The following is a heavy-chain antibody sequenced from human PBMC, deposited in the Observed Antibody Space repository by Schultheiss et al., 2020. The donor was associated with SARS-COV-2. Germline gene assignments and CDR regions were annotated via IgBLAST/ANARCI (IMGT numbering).Heavy chain of an antibody. CDR1: GFTFSSYS. Sequence: GESLKISCAASGFTFSSYSMNWVRQAPGKGLEWVANIKQDGSEKYYVDSVKGRFTISRDNAKNSLYLQMNSLRAEDTAVYYCARDLRGVAAAGQYWGQGTLVTVSS. CDR3: ARDLRGVAAAGQY. D-gene: IGHD6-13*01. CDR2: IKQDGSEK. J-gene: IGHJ4*02. V-gene: IGHV3-7*01.